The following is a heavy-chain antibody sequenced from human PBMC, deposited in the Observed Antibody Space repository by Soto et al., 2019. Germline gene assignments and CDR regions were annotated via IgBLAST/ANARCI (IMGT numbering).Heavy chain of an antibody. CDR1: GFTFSRYG. CDR3: AKVRLRDYSLGYVFDS. CDR2: ISYVGSNT. V-gene: IGHV3-30*18. Sequence: PGGSLRLSCAASGFTFSRYGMHWVRQAPGKGLEWVALISYVGSNTYYADSVKGRFTISRDNSKNTLYLQMSSLRVEDTAVYYCAKVRLRDYSLGYVFDSWGRGTLVTVSS. J-gene: IGHJ4*02. D-gene: IGHD5-18*01.